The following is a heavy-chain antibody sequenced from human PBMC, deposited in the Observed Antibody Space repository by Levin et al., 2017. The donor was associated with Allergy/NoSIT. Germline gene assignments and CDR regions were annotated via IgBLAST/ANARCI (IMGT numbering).Heavy chain of an antibody. D-gene: IGHD2-15*01. CDR1: GYIFTNYW. Sequence: KVSCKTSGYIFTNYWIGWVRQTPGKGLEWVGIVYPGDSDTRYSPSFQGQITISADKSNTTTSLQWTSLQASDSARYFCASVSHINGWYPHGNSFDKWGQGTLVTVSS. CDR2: VYPGDSDT. CDR3: ASVSHINGWYPHGNSFDK. J-gene: IGHJ4*02. V-gene: IGHV5-51*01.